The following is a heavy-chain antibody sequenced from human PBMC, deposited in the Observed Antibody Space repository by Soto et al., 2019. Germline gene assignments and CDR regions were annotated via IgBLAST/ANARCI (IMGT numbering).Heavy chain of an antibody. J-gene: IGHJ6*02. Sequence: PGGSLRLSCAASGFTFSSYAMSWVRQAPGKGLEWVSAISGSGGSTYYADSVKGRFTISRDNSKNTLYLQMNSLRAEDTAVYYCAKAGPRIYYYYYGMDVWGQGTTVTAP. CDR3: AKAGPRIYYYYYGMDV. D-gene: IGHD2-8*02. V-gene: IGHV3-23*01. CDR1: GFTFSSYA. CDR2: ISGSGGST.